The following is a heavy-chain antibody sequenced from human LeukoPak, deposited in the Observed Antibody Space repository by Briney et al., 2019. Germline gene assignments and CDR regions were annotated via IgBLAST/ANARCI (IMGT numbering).Heavy chain of an antibody. CDR3: ARVHHSSSWGTDDC. CDR1: GFIFSSYS. CDR2: ISSSSSTI. V-gene: IGHV3-48*04. Sequence: GGSLRLSCAASGFIFSSYSMNWVRQAPGKGLEWVSYISSSSSTIYYADSVKGRFTISRDNAKHSLYLHLNRLRAEDTAVYYCARVHHSSSWGTDDCWGQGTLVTVSS. J-gene: IGHJ4*02. D-gene: IGHD6-13*01.